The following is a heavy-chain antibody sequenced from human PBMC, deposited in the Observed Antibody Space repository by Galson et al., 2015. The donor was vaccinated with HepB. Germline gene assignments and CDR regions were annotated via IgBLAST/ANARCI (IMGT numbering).Heavy chain of an antibody. D-gene: IGHD3-3*01. CDR3: ARQPQGAYDFWSGWYAFDV. CDR2: ISAYNGNT. V-gene: IGHV1-18*01. J-gene: IGHJ3*01. CDR1: GYTFTSYG. Sequence: SVKVSCKASGYTFTSYGISWVRQAPGQGLEWMGWISAYNGNTNYAQKLQGRVTMTTDTSTSTAYMELRSLRSDDTAVYYCARQPQGAYDFWSGWYAFDVWGQGTKVTVSS.